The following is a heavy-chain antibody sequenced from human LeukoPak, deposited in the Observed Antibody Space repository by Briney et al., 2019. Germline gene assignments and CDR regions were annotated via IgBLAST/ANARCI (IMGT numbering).Heavy chain of an antibody. J-gene: IGHJ4*02. CDR3: AKATLLWFGAYYFDY. V-gene: IGHV3-23*01. CDR2: ITASGGST. CDR1: GFTFSSYA. Sequence: GGSLRLSCAASGFTFSSYAMGWVRQAPGKGLEWVSAITASGGSTYYADSVKGRFTISRDNSKNTLYLQMNSLRAEDTAVYYCAKATLLWFGAYYFDYWGQGTLVTVSS. D-gene: IGHD3-10*01.